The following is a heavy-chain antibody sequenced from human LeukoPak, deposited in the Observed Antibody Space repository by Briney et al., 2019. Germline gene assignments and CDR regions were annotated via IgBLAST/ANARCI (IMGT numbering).Heavy chain of an antibody. Sequence: GGSLRLSCAASGFSFSDFYMSWIRQAPGKGLEWISYIGTRSNPIYYADSVKGRFTISRDDAKNSLYLQMNSLRDEDTAVYFCAREARGSGRDFDYWGQGILVTVSS. J-gene: IGHJ4*02. CDR2: IGTRSNPI. D-gene: IGHD1-26*01. V-gene: IGHV3-11*01. CDR3: AREARGSGRDFDY. CDR1: GFSFSDFY.